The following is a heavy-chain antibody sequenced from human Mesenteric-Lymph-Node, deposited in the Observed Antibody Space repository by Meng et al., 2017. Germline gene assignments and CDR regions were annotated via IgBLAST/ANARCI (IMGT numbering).Heavy chain of an antibody. V-gene: IGHV3-11*01. CDR1: GFTFSDYY. CDR2: ISSSGSTI. CDR3: AREDYGEGGGFDY. Sequence: QGQLGESGGGGGKPGGSVRRARAASGFTFSDYYMRWIRQAPGKGLEWVSYISSSGSTIYYADSVKGRFTISRDNAKNSLYLQMNSLRAEDTAVYYCAREDYGEGGGFDYWGQGTLVTVSS. J-gene: IGHJ4*02. D-gene: IGHD4-17*01.